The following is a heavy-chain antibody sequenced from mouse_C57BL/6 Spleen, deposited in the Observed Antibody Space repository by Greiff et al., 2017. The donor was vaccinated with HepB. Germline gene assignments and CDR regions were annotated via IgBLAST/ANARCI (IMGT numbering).Heavy chain of an antibody. Sequence: QVHVKQPGAELVMPGASVKLSCKASGYTFTSYWMHWVKQRPGQGLEWIGEIDPSDSYTNYNQKFKGKSTLTVDKSSSTAYMQLSSLTSEDSAVYYCARSHYYGSSPYYAMDYWGQGTSVTVSS. CDR3: ARSHYYGSSPYYAMDY. J-gene: IGHJ4*01. V-gene: IGHV1-69*01. D-gene: IGHD1-1*01. CDR2: IDPSDSYT. CDR1: GYTFTSYW.